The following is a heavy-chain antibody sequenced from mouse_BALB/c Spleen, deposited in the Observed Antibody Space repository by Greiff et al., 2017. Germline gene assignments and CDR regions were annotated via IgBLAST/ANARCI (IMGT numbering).Heavy chain of an antibody. J-gene: IGHJ2*01. Sequence: EVKLMESGGGLVKPGGSLKLSCAASGFTFSSYAMSWVRQSPEKRLEWVAEISSGGSYTYYPDTVTGRFTISRDNAKNTLYLEMSSLRSEDTAMYYCARDQEGSGFDYWGQGTTLTVSS. CDR2: ISSGGSYT. D-gene: IGHD3-2*02. CDR3: ARDQEGSGFDY. CDR1: GFTFSSYA. V-gene: IGHV5-9-4*01.